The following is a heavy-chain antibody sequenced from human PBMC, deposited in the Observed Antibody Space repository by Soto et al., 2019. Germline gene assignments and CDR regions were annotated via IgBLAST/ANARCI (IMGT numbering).Heavy chain of an antibody. J-gene: IGHJ5*02. Sequence: GASVKVSCKASGYTFTSYAMHWVRQAPGQRLEWMGWINAGNGNTKYSQKFQGRVTITRDTSASTAYMELSSLRSEDTAVYYCARSVVDIVVVPAAIRFDPWGQGTLVTVSS. CDR1: GYTFTSYA. V-gene: IGHV1-3*01. CDR2: INAGNGNT. D-gene: IGHD2-2*03. CDR3: ARSVVDIVVVPAAIRFDP.